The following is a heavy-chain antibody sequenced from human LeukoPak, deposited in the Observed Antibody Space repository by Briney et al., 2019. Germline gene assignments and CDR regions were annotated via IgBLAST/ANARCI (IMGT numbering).Heavy chain of an antibody. Sequence: GGSLRLSCAASGFTFSRYAMHWVRQAPGKGLEWVAVVASDGNDKHHADSVKGRFTIFRDNSKNTLYLQMNSLRADDTAVYYCARDNTIGAADYYFDYWGQGTLVTVSS. CDR2: VASDGNDK. CDR3: ARDNTIGAADYYFDY. D-gene: IGHD6-13*01. V-gene: IGHV3-30*04. CDR1: GFTFSRYA. J-gene: IGHJ4*02.